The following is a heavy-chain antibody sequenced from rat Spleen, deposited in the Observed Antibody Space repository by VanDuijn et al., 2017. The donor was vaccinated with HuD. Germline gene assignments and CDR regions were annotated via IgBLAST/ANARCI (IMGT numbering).Heavy chain of an antibody. D-gene: IGHD1-10*01. CDR1: GFTFNNYW. J-gene: IGHJ2*01. V-gene: IGHV5-31*01. CDR2: ITNASGRT. CDR3: AKDKGEYNNLFDY. Sequence: EVQLVESGGGLVQPGTSLKLSCVASGFTFNNYWMTWIRQAPGKGLEWVASITNASGRTYYPDSVKGRFTISRDNAKNTLYLQMDSLRSEDTATYYCAKDKGEYNNLFDYWGQGVMVTVTS.